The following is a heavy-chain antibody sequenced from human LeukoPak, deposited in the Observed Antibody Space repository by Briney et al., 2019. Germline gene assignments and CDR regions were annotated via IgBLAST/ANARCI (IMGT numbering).Heavy chain of an antibody. J-gene: IGHJ4*02. Sequence: SETLSLTCAVSGGSISSGNWWSWVRQPPGKGLEWIGEFYHSGNTNYNPSLKSRVTISVDKSKNQFSLNLSSVTAADTAVYYCATLGVAVAQEWVSDYWGQGTLVTVSS. CDR1: GGSISSGNW. CDR2: FYHSGNT. V-gene: IGHV4-4*02. CDR3: ATLGVAVAQEWVSDY. D-gene: IGHD6-19*01.